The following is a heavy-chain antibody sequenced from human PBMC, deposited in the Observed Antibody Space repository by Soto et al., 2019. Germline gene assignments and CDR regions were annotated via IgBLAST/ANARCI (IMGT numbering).Heavy chain of an antibody. V-gene: IGHV4-30-2*01. CDR2: VSHSGST. Sequence: TLSLTCAVSGGSISRGGYSWSFIRQPPGKGLEWIGYVSHSGSTYYNPSLKSRVTISVDRSKNQFSLKLSSVTAADTAVYYCARADPGYSYGLYYFDYWGQGTLVTVSS. CDR3: ARADPGYSYGLYYFDY. J-gene: IGHJ4*02. D-gene: IGHD5-18*01. CDR1: GGSISRGGYS.